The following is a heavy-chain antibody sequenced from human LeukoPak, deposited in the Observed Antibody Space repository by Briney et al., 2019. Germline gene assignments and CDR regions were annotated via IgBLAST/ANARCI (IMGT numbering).Heavy chain of an antibody. V-gene: IGHV3-21*01. CDR1: GFIFSSYD. D-gene: IGHD6-6*01. CDR2: ISSSSSYI. J-gene: IGHJ3*02. CDR3: AGALSIATTVDI. Sequence: PGWSLRLSCAACGFIFSSYDINWLRQAPGQGLEWVSSISSSSSYIYYADSVRGRFTISRDNAKHSVFLQMNRLRAEDTAVYYCAGALSIATTVDIWGLGTMVTVSS.